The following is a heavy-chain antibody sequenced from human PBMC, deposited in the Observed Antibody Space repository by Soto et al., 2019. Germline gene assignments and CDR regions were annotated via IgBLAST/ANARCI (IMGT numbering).Heavy chain of an antibody. CDR1: GYTFTSYA. Sequence: QVQLVQSGAEVKKPGASVKVSCKASGYTFTSYAMHWVRQAPGQRLEWMGWINAGNGNTKYSRKFQGRVTITRDTSASTAYMELSSLRSEDTAVYYCARAKGSGWYPTYYYYGMDVWGQGTTVTVSS. J-gene: IGHJ6*02. CDR2: INAGNGNT. D-gene: IGHD6-19*01. CDR3: ARAKGSGWYPTYYYYGMDV. V-gene: IGHV1-3*01.